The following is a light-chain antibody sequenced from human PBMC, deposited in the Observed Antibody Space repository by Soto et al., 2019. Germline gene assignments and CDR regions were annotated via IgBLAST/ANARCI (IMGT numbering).Light chain of an antibody. CDR3: QQYYSYPQT. CDR2: AES. V-gene: IGKV1-8*01. Sequence: AIRMTQSPSSFSASTGDRVTITCRASQGISSYLAWYQQKPGKAPKLLIYAESTLQSGVPSRFSGSGSGTDFTLTISCLQSEDFSTYYCQQYYSYPQTFGQGTKLEIK. CDR1: QGISSY. J-gene: IGKJ2*01.